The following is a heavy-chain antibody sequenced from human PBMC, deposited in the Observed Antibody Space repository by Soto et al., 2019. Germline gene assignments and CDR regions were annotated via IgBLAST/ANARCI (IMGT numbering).Heavy chain of an antibody. Sequence: SETLSLTCTVSGGSISSGGYYWSWIRQHPGKGLEWVGYIYYSGSTYYNPSLKSRVTISVDTSKNQFSLKLSSVTAADTAVYYCARWPIHGSGRGDYWGQGTLVTVSS. CDR3: ARWPIHGSGRGDY. CDR2: IYYSGST. J-gene: IGHJ4*02. D-gene: IGHD3-10*01. CDR1: GGSISSGGYY. V-gene: IGHV4-31*03.